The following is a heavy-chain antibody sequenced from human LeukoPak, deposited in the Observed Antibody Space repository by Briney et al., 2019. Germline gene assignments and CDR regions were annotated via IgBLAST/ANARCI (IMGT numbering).Heavy chain of an antibody. J-gene: IGHJ6*03. V-gene: IGHV4-34*01. CDR1: GGSFSGYY. CDR3: ARSSYCSGGSCASYYYYYYMDV. CDR2: INHSGST. D-gene: IGHD2-15*01. Sequence: SETLSLTCAVYGGSFSGYYWSWIRQPPGKGLEWIGEINHSGSTNYNPSLKSRVTISVDTSENQFSLKLSSVTAADTAVYYCARSSYCSGGSCASYYYYYYMDVWGKGTTVTVSS.